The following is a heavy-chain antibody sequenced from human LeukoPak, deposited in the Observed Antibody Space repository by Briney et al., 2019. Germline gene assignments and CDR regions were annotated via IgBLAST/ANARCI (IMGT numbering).Heavy chain of an antibody. D-gene: IGHD3-10*01. Sequence: PGRSLRLSCAASGFTFSSYGMHWVRQAPGKGLEWVAVIWYDGSNKYYADSVKGRFTISRDNSKNTLYLQMNSLRAEDTAVYYRARENGGTTIIRGALLSPFDYWGQGTLVTVSS. J-gene: IGHJ4*02. CDR2: IWYDGSNK. CDR1: GFTFSSYG. CDR3: ARENGGTTIIRGALLSPFDY. V-gene: IGHV3-33*01.